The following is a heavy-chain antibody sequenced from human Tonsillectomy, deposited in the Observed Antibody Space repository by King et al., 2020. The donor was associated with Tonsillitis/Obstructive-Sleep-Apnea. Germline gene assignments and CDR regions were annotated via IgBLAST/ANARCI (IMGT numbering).Heavy chain of an antibody. CDR1: GGAISNSNYY. J-gene: IGHJ6*02. V-gene: IGHV4-39*01. D-gene: IGHD2-21*02. CDR2: VFYSGDT. CDR3: ARHTWRSGDCRLDV. Sequence: QLQESGPGLVKPSETLSLICTVSGGAISNSNYYWGWIRQPPGKGLEWIASVFYSGDTYWNPSLKNRVAISVDTSKHQFSLKLSSVTAADTALYYCARHTWRSGDCRLDVWGQGTTVTVAS.